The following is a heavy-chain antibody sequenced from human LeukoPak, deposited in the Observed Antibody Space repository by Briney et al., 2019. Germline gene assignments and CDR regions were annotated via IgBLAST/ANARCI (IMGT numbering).Heavy chain of an antibody. CDR2: IDSTGNT. V-gene: IGHV4-39*07. Sequence: SETLSLTCSVSGVPIISSAYYWGWIRQAPGKGLEWLGGIDSTGNTYYNPSLKSRVTISVDTSKNQFSLKLSSVTAADTAVYYCARVSSSWYPPYYYYMDVWGKGTTVTISS. D-gene: IGHD6-13*01. J-gene: IGHJ6*03. CDR3: ARVSSSWYPPYYYYMDV. CDR1: GVPIISSAYY.